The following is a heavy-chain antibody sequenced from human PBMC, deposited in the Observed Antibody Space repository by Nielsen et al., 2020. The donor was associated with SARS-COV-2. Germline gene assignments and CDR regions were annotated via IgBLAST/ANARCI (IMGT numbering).Heavy chain of an antibody. V-gene: IGHV4-39*07. Sequence: RQAPGKGLEWIGSIYYSGSTYYNPSLKSRVTISVDTSKNQFSLKLSSVTAADTAVYYCARDAYSSSWSHYYYYYGMDVWGQGTTVTVSS. D-gene: IGHD6-13*01. J-gene: IGHJ6*02. CDR3: ARDAYSSSWSHYYYYYGMDV. CDR2: IYYSGST.